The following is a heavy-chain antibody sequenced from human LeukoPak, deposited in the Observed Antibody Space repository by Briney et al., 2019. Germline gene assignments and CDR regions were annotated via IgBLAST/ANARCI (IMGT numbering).Heavy chain of an antibody. CDR2: IRYDASNK. CDR3: AKNLRSSSWYSGGAYYYYYMDV. V-gene: IGHV3-30*02. J-gene: IGHJ6*03. Sequence: GGSLRLSCAASGFTFSSYGMHWVRQAPGKGLEWVAFIRYDASNKYYADSVKGRFTISRDNSKNTLYLQMNSLRAEDTAVYYCAKNLRSSSWYSGGAYYYYYMDVWGKGTTVTISS. CDR1: GFTFSSYG. D-gene: IGHD6-13*01.